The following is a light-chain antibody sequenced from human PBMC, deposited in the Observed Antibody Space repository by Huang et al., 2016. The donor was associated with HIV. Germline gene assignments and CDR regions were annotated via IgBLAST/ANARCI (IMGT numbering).Light chain of an antibody. Sequence: EIVLTQSPATLSVSPGERATLSCRASQSVSGSLAWYQQKPGQAPRFLIYGASTRATGVPARFSGSGSGTEVTLTISSLQSEDVAVYYCQQYNNFYTFGPGTRVDIK. V-gene: IGKV3-15*01. J-gene: IGKJ3*01. CDR1: QSVSGS. CDR3: QQYNNFYT. CDR2: GAS.